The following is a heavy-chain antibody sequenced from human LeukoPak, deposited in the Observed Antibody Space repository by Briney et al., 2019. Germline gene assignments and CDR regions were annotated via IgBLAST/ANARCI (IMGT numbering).Heavy chain of an antibody. Sequence: ETLSLTCAVYGGSFSGYYWSWIRQPPGKGLEWIGEINHSGSTNYNPSLKSRVTISVDTSKNQFSLKLSSVTAADTAVYYCARGLYYYDSSGNGGGPYDWFDPWGQGTLVTVSS. CDR3: ARGLYYYDSSGNGGGPYDWFDP. V-gene: IGHV4-34*01. J-gene: IGHJ5*02. CDR1: GGSFSGYY. D-gene: IGHD3-22*01. CDR2: INHSGST.